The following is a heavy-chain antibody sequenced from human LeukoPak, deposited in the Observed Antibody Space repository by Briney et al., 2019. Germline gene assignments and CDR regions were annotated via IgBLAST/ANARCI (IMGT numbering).Heavy chain of an antibody. CDR2: IYSGNSK. V-gene: IGHV3-53*01. D-gene: IGHD2-15*01. J-gene: IGHJ4*02. CDR3: ARDFECSGGSCYSAY. Sequence: PGGSLRLSCAASGFTVSNNYMSWVRQAPGKGLEWVSVIYSGNSKYYADSVKGRFTISRDNSKNTVYLQMNSLSVEDTAVYYCARDFECSGGSCYSAYWGQGTLVTVSS. CDR1: GFTVSNNY.